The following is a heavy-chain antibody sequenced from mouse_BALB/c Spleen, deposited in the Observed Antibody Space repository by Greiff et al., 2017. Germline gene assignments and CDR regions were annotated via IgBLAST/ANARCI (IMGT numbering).Heavy chain of an antibody. Sequence: QVQLQQSGAELVRPGVSVKISCKGSGYTFTDYAMHWVKQSHAKSLEWIGVISTYYGDASYNQKFKGKATMTVDKSSSTAYMELARLSSEDSAIYYCASLGQDAMDYWGQGTSVTVSS. CDR2: ISTYYGDA. V-gene: IGHV1S137*01. CDR3: ASLGQDAMDY. J-gene: IGHJ4*01. D-gene: IGHD3-3*01. CDR1: GYTFTDYA.